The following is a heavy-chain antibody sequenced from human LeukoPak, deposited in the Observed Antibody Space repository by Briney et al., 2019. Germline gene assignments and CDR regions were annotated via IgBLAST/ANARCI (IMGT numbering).Heavy chain of an antibody. CDR1: GGSFSGYY. Sequence: PSETLSLTCAVYGGSFSGYYWSWIRQPPGKGLEWIREINHSGSTNYNPSLKSRVTISVDTSKNQFSLKLSSVTAADTAVYYCARGLYSYGYDLRYWGQGTLVTVSS. J-gene: IGHJ4*02. D-gene: IGHD5-18*01. V-gene: IGHV4-34*01. CDR3: ARGLYSYGYDLRY. CDR2: INHSGST.